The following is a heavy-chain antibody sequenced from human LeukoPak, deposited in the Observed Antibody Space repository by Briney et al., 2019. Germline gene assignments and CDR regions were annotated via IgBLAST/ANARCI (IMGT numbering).Heavy chain of an antibody. CDR1: GFTFSSYA. V-gene: IGHV3-30*04. CDR2: ISYDGSNK. D-gene: IGHD3-22*01. Sequence: QSGGSLRLSCAASGFTFSSYAMHWVRQAPGKGLEWVAVISYDGSNKYYADSVKGRFTISRDNSKNTLYLQMNSLRAEDTAVYYCASTYLGGHDSSGLIDYWGQGTLVTVSS. CDR3: ASTYLGGHDSSGLIDY. J-gene: IGHJ4*02.